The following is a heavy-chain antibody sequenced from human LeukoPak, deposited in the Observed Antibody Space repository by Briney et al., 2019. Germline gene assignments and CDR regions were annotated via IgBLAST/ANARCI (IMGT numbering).Heavy chain of an antibody. CDR2: IIPIFGTA. CDR1: EATGCSYA. J-gene: IGHJ4*02. Sequence: SGEVSGNAAEATGCSYAISWVRRSPGHRLEWMGGIIPIFGTADYAQKFQGRVTITADESTSTAYIEMSSPRAEDTAVYYCARGSDGDYGGVYWGQGTLVTVYS. V-gene: IGHV1-69*13. D-gene: IGHD4-17*01. CDR3: ARGSDGDYGGVY.